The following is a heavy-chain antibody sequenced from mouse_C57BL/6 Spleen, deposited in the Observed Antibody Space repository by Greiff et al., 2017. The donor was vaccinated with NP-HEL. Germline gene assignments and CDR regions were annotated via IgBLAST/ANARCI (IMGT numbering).Heavy chain of an antibody. CDR3: ARTGTFEYFDV. V-gene: IGHV1-26*01. CDR2: INPNNGGT. CDR1: GYTFTDYY. Sequence: EVQLQQSGPELVKPGASVKISCKASGYTFTDYYMNWVKQSHGKSLEWIGDINPNNGGTSYNQKFKGKATLTVDKSSSTAYMELRSLTSEDSAVYYCARTGTFEYFDVWGTGTTVTVSS. J-gene: IGHJ1*03. D-gene: IGHD4-1*01.